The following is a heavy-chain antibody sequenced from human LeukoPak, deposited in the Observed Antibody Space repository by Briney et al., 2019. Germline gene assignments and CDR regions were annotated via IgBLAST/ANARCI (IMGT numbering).Heavy chain of an antibody. V-gene: IGHV1-2*02. J-gene: IGHJ4*02. Sequence: ASVTVSCRASGYTFTGFFLHWVRQAPGQGFEWIGWINPNSGGTKYAQRFQGRVTMTRDTSISTAYIELSRLRSDDTAVYYCATLLSNAAFDYWGQGTLVAVSS. CDR3: ATLLSNAAFDY. D-gene: IGHD6-25*01. CDR2: INPNSGGT. CDR1: GYTFTGFF.